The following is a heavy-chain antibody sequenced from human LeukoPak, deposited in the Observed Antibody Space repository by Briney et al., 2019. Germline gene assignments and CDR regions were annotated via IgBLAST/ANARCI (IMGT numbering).Heavy chain of an antibody. CDR1: GFTFSSYG. V-gene: IGHV3-30*18. J-gene: IGHJ6*02. CDR2: ISYDGSNK. D-gene: IGHD3-3*01. Sequence: SGGSLRLSCAASGFTFSSYGMHWVRQAPGKGLEWVAVISYDGSNKYCADSVKGRFTISRDNSKNTLYLQMNSLRAEDTAVYYCAKGHDSGYYYGMDVWGQGTTVTVSS. CDR3: AKGHDSGYYYGMDV.